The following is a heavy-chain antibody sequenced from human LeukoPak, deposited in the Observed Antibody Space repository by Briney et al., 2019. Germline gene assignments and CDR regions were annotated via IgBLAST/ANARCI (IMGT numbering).Heavy chain of an antibody. CDR3: ARGLIAVAGIPFDY. Sequence: SVKVSCKASGGTFSTYAISWVRQAPGQGLEWMGGIIPIFGTANDAQKFQGRVTITADESTSTAYMELSSLRSEDTAVYYCARGLIAVAGIPFDYWGQGTLVTVSS. V-gene: IGHV1-69*01. J-gene: IGHJ4*02. CDR2: IIPIFGTA. CDR1: GGTFSTYA. D-gene: IGHD6-19*01.